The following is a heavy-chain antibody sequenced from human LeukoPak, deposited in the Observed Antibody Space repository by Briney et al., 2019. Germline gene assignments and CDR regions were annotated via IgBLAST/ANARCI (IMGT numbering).Heavy chain of an antibody. CDR3: AKPLGTSLIDFLIDY. Sequence: GGSLRLSCAASGFTFSTYGMHWVRQAPGKGLEGVAVISRDGSDKFYADPVKGRFTISRDNSKNTLYLQMDTLRAEDTAMYYCAKPLGTSLIDFLIDYWGQGALVTVSS. D-gene: IGHD3-16*01. CDR2: ISRDGSDK. J-gene: IGHJ4*02. V-gene: IGHV3-30*18. CDR1: GFTFSTYG.